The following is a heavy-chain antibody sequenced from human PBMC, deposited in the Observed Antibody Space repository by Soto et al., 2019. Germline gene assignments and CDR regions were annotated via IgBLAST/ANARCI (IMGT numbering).Heavy chain of an antibody. CDR1: GGSISSGGYY. D-gene: IGHD6-19*01. J-gene: IGHJ6*02. Sequence: QVQLQESGPGLVKPSQTLSLTCTVSGGSISSGGYYWSWIRQHPGKGLEWIGYIYYSGSTYYNPSPQSRVTISVDTSKNQFPLKLSSVTAADTAVYYCARADPGYSSGWYPHYYYGMDVWGQGTTVTVSS. CDR2: IYYSGST. CDR3: ARADPGYSSGWYPHYYYGMDV. V-gene: IGHV4-31*03.